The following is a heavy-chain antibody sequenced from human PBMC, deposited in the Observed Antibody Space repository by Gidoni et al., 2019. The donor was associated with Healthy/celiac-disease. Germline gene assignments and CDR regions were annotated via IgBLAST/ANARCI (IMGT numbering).Heavy chain of an antibody. V-gene: IGHV1-18*01. CDR1: GSTFTSDG. Sequence: VQLVPSGAEVKKPGASVKVSCKDSGSTFTSDGISWVRPAPGQGLALMGWISDYNGNTNHAQKLQGRVTMTTDTSTSTAYMELRSLRSDDTAVYYCARDSLWFGGSIDYWGQGTLVTVSS. J-gene: IGHJ4*02. D-gene: IGHD3-10*01. CDR3: ARDSLWFGGSIDY. CDR2: ISDYNGNT.